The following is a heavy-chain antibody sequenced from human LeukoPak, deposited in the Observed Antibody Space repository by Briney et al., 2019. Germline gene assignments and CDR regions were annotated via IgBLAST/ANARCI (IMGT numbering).Heavy chain of an antibody. V-gene: IGHV3-48*03. CDR3: ARDWGYFDY. CDR2: ISSSGSTI. CDR1: GFTFSSYE. Sequence: GGSPRLSCAASGFTFSSYEMNWVRQAPGKGLEWVSYISSSGSTIYYADSVKGRFTISRDNAKNSLYLQMNSLRAEDTAVYYCARDWGYFDYWGQGTLVTVSS. J-gene: IGHJ4*02. D-gene: IGHD3-16*01.